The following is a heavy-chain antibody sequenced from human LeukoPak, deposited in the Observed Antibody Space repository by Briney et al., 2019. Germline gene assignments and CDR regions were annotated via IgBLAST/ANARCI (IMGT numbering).Heavy chain of an antibody. CDR3: AREGSSNHYFEY. V-gene: IGHV4-31*03. CDR1: GGSISSGGYY. J-gene: IGHJ4*02. Sequence: SETLSLTCTVSGGSISSGGYYWSWIRQHPGKGLEWIGYIYYSGSTYYNPSLKSRVTISVDTSKNQFSLKLSSVTAADTAVYYCAREGSSNHYFEYWGQGTLVTVSS. D-gene: IGHD6-6*01. CDR2: IYYSGST.